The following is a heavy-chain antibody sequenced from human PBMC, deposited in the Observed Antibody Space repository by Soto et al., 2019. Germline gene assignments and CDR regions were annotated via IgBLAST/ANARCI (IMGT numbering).Heavy chain of an antibody. J-gene: IGHJ4*02. V-gene: IGHV3-9*01. CDR3: AYSSTPFDY. D-gene: IGHD6-13*01. CDR2: ISWNSGSI. Sequence: PGGSLRLSCAASGFTFDDYGMHWVRQAPGKGLEWVSGISWNSGSIAYADSVKGRFTISRDNAKNSLYMQMNSLRAEDTAVYYCAYSSTPFDYWGQGTLVTVSS. CDR1: GFTFDDYG.